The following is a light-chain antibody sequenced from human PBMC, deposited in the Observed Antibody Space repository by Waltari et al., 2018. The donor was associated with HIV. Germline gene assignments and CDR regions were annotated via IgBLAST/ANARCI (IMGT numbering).Light chain of an antibody. CDR2: GAS. Sequence: EIVMTQSPATLSVSPGERATLSCRASQSVSSNLAWYQQKPGQAPRLLISGASSRDTGIPARFSGSGSGTEFTLTISSLQSEDFAFYYCQHYNNWPRTFGQGTKVEIK. CDR3: QHYNNWPRT. V-gene: IGKV3-15*01. CDR1: QSVSSN. J-gene: IGKJ1*01.